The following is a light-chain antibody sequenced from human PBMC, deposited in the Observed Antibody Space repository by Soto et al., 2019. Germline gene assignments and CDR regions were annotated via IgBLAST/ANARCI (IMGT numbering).Light chain of an antibody. J-gene: IGKJ4*01. CDR1: QSVSSY. CDR3: QQRSNWPPT. V-gene: IGKV3-11*01. CDR2: DAS. Sequence: EIVLTQSPATLSLSPGERATLSCRASQSVSSYLDWYQQKPGQAPRLLIYDASNRATGIPARFSGSGSVTDFTLTISSLEPEDFAVYYCQQRSNWPPTFGGGTKVEIK.